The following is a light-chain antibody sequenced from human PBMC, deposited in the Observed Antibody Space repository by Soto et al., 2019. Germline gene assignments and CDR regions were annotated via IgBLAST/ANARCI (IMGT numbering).Light chain of an antibody. CDR1: QGISSY. Sequence: IQFTQSPSSLSASVGDRVTITCRASQGISSYLGWYQQKPGKAPKLLIYAASTLQSGVPSRFSGSGSGTDFTLAISCLQSEDFATYYCQQYYSYPPTFGQGTKVDIK. J-gene: IGKJ1*01. CDR3: QQYYSYPPT. V-gene: IGKV1-9*01. CDR2: AAS.